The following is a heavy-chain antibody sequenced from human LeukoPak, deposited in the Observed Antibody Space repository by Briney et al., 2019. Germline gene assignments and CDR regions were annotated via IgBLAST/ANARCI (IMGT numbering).Heavy chain of an antibody. CDR3: ARLSVAYDPYYFDF. Sequence: SETLSLTCTVTDYSISSGYFWGWIRQPPGTGLEWIGMIFHGGNTYYNPSLESRVTLSKDTSKNQFSLRLTFMTAADTAINYCARLSVAYDPYYFDFWGQGTLVAVSS. D-gene: IGHD5-12*01. CDR2: IFHGGNT. CDR1: DYSISSGYF. V-gene: IGHV4-38-2*02. J-gene: IGHJ4*02.